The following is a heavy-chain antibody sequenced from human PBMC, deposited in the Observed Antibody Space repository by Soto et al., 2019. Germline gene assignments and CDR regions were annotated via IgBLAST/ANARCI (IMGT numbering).Heavy chain of an antibody. J-gene: IGHJ4*02. CDR1: GVSVRSSTYY. V-gene: IGHV4-39*01. CDR3: KRHEGGAAADRPLDY. CDR2: IYYSGRT. D-gene: IGHD6-13*01. Sequence: SETLSLTCTVSGVSVRSSTYYWGWIRQAPGKGLEWIASIYYSGRTHNNPALKSRVTMSVDTYTNQFSLKMNAVTAADTAVYYCKRHEGGAAADRPLDYWGQGTLVTVSS.